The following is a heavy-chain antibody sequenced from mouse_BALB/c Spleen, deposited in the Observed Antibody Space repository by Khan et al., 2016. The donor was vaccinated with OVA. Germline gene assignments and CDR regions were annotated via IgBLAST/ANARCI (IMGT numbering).Heavy chain of an antibody. CDR1: GFTFSRFG. J-gene: IGHJ2*01. CDR3: ARDSNFDY. V-gene: IGHV5-17*02. Sequence: EVMLVESGGGLVQPGGSRKLSCAASGFTFSRFGMHWVRQAPEKGLEWVAYISSGSSTIYYADTVKGRFTISRDNPKNTLLLQMTSLRSEDTAMYYCARDSNFDYWGQGTTLTVSS. CDR2: ISSGSSTI.